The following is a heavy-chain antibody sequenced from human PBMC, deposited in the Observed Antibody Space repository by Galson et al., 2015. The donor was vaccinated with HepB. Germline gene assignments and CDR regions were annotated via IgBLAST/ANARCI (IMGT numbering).Heavy chain of an antibody. CDR2: ISSSGSTI. CDR1: GFSFCTYV. CDR3: ARRGFEVDAFDI. J-gene: IGHJ3*02. V-gene: IGHV3-11*01. Sequence: SLRLSCAASGFSFCTYVMSWVRQAPGKRLEWVSYISSSGSTIYYADSVKGRFTISRDNAKNSLYLQMNSLRAEDTAVYYCARRGFEVDAFDIWGQGTMVTVSS.